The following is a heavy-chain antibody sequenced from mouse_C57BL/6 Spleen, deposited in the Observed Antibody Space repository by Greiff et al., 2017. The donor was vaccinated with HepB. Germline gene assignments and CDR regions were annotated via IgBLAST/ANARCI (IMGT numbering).Heavy chain of an antibody. J-gene: IGHJ4*01. CDR2: IYPGDGDT. CDR3: ARETAQATFYCAMDY. Sequence: VQLQQSGPELVKPGASVKISCKASGYAFSSSWMNWVKQRPGKGLEWIGRIYPGDGDTNYNGKFKGKATLTADKSSSTAYMQLRSLTSEDSAVYFCARETAQATFYCAMDYWGQGTSVTVSS. D-gene: IGHD3-2*02. CDR1: GYAFSSSW. V-gene: IGHV1-82*01.